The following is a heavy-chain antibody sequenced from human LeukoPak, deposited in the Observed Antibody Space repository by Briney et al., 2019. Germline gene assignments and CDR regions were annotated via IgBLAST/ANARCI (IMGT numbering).Heavy chain of an antibody. CDR3: ARDYSSSSAYFDY. CDR1: GYTFTGYY. V-gene: IGHV1-2*02. J-gene: IGHJ4*02. D-gene: IGHD6-6*01. Sequence: AAVKVSCKASGYTFTGYYMHWVRQAPGPGLEWMGWINPNSGDINYAEKFQGRVTMTRDTSISTAYMDLRRLRSDDTAVYYCARDYSSSSAYFDYWGQGTLVTVS. CDR2: INPNSGDI.